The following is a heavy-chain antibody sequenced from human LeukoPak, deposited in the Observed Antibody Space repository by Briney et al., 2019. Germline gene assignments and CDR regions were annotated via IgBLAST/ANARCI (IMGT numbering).Heavy chain of an antibody. D-gene: IGHD6-13*01. J-gene: IGHJ5*02. V-gene: IGHV4-31*03. CDR3: ARDLGTAAGPGYNWFGP. CDR1: GGSISSGGYY. Sequence: PSETLSLTCTVSGGSISSGGYYWSWIRQHPGKGLEWIGYIYYSGSTYYNPSLKSRVTISVDTSKNQFSLKLSSVTAADTAVYYCARDLGTAAGPGYNWFGPWGQGTLVTVSS. CDR2: IYYSGST.